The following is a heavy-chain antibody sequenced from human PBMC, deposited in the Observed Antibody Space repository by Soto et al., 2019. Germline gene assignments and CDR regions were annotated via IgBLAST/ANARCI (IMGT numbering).Heavy chain of an antibody. CDR2: IYYSGST. CDR1: GGSVSSGSYY. V-gene: IGHV4-61*01. D-gene: IGHD5-12*01. J-gene: IGHJ4*02. Sequence: QVQLQESGPGLVKPSETLSLTCTVSGGSVSSGSYYWSWIRQPPGKGLEWIGYIYYSGSTNYNPSRKSRVTRPVDTSKKQFFLKLSSVTAADTAVYYCARATGDGSDYWGQGTLVTVSS. CDR3: ARATGDGSDY.